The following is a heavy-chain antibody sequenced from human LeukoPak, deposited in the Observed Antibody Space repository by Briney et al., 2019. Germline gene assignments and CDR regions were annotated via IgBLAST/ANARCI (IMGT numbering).Heavy chain of an antibody. D-gene: IGHD3-22*01. Sequence: PSETLSLTCTVSGGSISSSNYYWGWIRQPPGKGLVWIGSIYYSGSTYYNPSLEGRVTISVDTSKNQFSLKLSSVTAADTAVYYCARVPTYYYDSGGADYWGQGTLVTVSS. V-gene: IGHV4-39*07. CDR2: IYYSGST. J-gene: IGHJ4*02. CDR1: GGSISSSNYY. CDR3: ARVPTYYYDSGGADY.